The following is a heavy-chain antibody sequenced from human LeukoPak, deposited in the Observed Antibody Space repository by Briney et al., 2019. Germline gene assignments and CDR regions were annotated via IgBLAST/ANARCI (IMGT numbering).Heavy chain of an antibody. CDR1: GSSVVTYS. D-gene: IGHD5-24*01. J-gene: IGHJ3*02. Sequence: SETLSLTCTVLGSSVVTYSWSWIRQPPGKGLDWIGYIYTTWSTHYNPSLNSRVTISLDTSKNQFSLMLTSVTAAGTADFYFARHGAEMAKIYDDGFDMWGQGTMVTVSS. CDR2: IYTTWST. V-gene: IGHV4-4*09. CDR3: ARHGAEMAKIYDDGFDM.